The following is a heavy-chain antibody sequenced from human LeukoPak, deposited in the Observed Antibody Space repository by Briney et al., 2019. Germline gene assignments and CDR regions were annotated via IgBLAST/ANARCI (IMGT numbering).Heavy chain of an antibody. J-gene: IGHJ6*02. CDR1: GGSLSGSY. D-gene: IGHD3-10*01. V-gene: IGHV4-59*01. Sequence: SETLSLTCTVSGGSLSGSYWSWIRQPPGKQLEWYGYIYSSGSSGITTYNPSLQSRIIISQDTSKNDFSLKLTSVTAADAAVYYCARLAARRGYYYSGMDVWGQGTTVTVSS. CDR3: ARLAARRGYYYSGMDV. CDR2: IYSSGSSGIT.